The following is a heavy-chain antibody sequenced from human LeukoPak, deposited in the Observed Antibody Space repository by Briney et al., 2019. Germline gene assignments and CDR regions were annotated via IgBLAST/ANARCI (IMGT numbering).Heavy chain of an antibody. CDR1: GGSISSSSYY. Sequence: SETLSLTCTVSGGSISSSSYYWGWIRQPPGKGLEWIGSIYYSGSTYYNPSLKSRVTISVDTSKNQFSLKLSSVTAADTAVYYCARVCGGDCYSPSFDYWGQGTLVTVSS. D-gene: IGHD2-21*02. V-gene: IGHV4-39*07. J-gene: IGHJ4*02. CDR3: ARVCGGDCYSPSFDY. CDR2: IYYSGST.